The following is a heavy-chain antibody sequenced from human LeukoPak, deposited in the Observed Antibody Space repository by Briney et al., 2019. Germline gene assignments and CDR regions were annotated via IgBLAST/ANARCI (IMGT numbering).Heavy chain of an antibody. J-gene: IGHJ3*02. V-gene: IGHV1-2*02. CDR2: INPDSGGI. CDR3: ARNLWFGESTDAFNI. D-gene: IGHD3-10*01. CDR1: GYTCTGYY. Sequence: GASVKVSCKASGYTCTGYYMHWVRQAPGQGLEWMGWINPDSGGINYAQDFQGRVTLTRDTSISTAYMELSRLRSDDTAMYYCARNLWFGESTDAFNIWGQGTMVTVSS.